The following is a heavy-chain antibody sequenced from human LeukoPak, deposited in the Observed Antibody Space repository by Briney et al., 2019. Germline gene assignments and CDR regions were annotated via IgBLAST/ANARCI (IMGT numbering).Heavy chain of an antibody. J-gene: IGHJ4*02. CDR2: ISVYNGNT. V-gene: IGHV1-18*01. CDR1: GYTFTTFS. Sequence: ASVKVSCKASGYTFTTFSISWVRQAPGQGLEWMGWISVYNGNTNYVQKLQDRVTMTTDTSTSTAYMELRSLRSDDTAVYYCARAGNYYGSGSYFPYYFDYWGQGTLVTVSS. D-gene: IGHD3-10*01. CDR3: ARAGNYYGSGSYFPYYFDY.